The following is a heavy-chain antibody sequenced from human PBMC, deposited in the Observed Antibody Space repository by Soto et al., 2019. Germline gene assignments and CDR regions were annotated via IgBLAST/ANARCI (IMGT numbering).Heavy chain of an antibody. CDR3: VRLDYDFWSAFGDY. Sequence: SETLSLTCTVSGGSISSSRYYWGWVRQPPGKGLEWIASLYYSGSTYYNPSLKSRITMSADTSKTLFSLKLSSVTAADTAVYYCVRLDYDFWSAFGDYWGQGTLVTVSS. J-gene: IGHJ4*02. CDR2: LYYSGST. D-gene: IGHD3-3*01. CDR1: GGSISSSRYY. V-gene: IGHV4-39*02.